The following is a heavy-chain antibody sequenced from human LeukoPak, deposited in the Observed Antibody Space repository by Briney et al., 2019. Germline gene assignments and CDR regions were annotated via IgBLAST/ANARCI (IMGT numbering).Heavy chain of an antibody. CDR3: AREGYCSGGSCYNFDY. D-gene: IGHD2-15*01. CDR1: GFTFSSYW. V-gene: IGHV3-7*03. CDR2: IKQDGSEK. Sequence: PGGSLRLSCAASGFTFSSYWMSWVRQAPGKGLEWVANIKQDGSEKYYVDSVKGRFTISRDNAKNSLYLQMNSLRAEDTAVYYCAREGYCSGGSCYNFDYWGQGTLVTVSS. J-gene: IGHJ4*02.